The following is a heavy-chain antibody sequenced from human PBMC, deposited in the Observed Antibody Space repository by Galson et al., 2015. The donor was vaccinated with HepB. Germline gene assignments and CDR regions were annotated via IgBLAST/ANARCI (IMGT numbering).Heavy chain of an antibody. J-gene: IGHJ1*01. Sequence: SLRLSCAASGFTFSSYAIMWVRQAPGTGLEWVSGMSDNGDNTFYADSVKGRFTLSKDISKNTVYLQMNSLRVEDTAVYYCATRSGASGWYSYFQHWGQGTLVTVSS. V-gene: IGHV3-23*01. CDR2: MSDNGDNT. D-gene: IGHD6-19*01. CDR1: GFTFSSYA. CDR3: ATRSGASGWYSYFQH.